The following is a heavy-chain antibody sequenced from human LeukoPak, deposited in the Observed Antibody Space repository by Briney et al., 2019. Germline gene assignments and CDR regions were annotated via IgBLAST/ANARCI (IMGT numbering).Heavy chain of an antibody. J-gene: IGHJ3*02. CDR2: IYPGDSDT. Sequence: GESLQISCKGSGYSFTSYWIGWVRQMPGKGLEWMGIIYPGDSDTRYSPSFQGQVTISADKSISTAYLQWSSLKASDTAMYYCARLSAKYCSSTSCYTGAFDIWGQGTMVTVSS. D-gene: IGHD2-2*02. V-gene: IGHV5-51*01. CDR3: ARLSAKYCSSTSCYTGAFDI. CDR1: GYSFTSYW.